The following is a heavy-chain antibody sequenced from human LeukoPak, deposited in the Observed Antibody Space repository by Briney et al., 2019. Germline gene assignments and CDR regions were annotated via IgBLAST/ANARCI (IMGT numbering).Heavy chain of an antibody. CDR3: AATDLGTALSSGYYYGFDY. J-gene: IGHJ4*02. V-gene: IGHV3-66*01. Sequence: GGSLRLSCAASGFTVSNNYMSWVRQAPGKGLEWVSVIYSGGSTSYADSVKGRFTISRDNSKNTLYLQMNSLRAEDTAVHYCAATDLGTALSSGYYYGFDYWGQGTLVSVSS. CDR1: GFTVSNNY. CDR2: IYSGGST. D-gene: IGHD3-22*01.